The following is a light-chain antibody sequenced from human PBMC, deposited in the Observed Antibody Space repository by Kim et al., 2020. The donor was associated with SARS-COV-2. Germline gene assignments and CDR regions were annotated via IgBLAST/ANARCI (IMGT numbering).Light chain of an antibody. CDR2: DAS. CDR1: QSISNW. J-gene: IGKJ2*01. CDR3: QQYNTYSPTYT. V-gene: IGKV1-5*01. Sequence: GDRVTITCRASQSISNWLAWYQQKPGKAPKLLIYDASSLKSGVPSRFSGSGSGTEFTLTISSLQPDDFATYYCQQYNTYSPTYTFGQGT.